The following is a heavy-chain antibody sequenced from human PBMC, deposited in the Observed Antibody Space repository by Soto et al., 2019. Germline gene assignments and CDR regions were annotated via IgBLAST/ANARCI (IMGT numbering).Heavy chain of an antibody. CDR1: GLTFNNAW. Sequence: EAQLVESGGGSVKPGGSLTLSCAASGLTFNNAWMSWVRQAPGKGLEWVGHIKSRTDGGTTDYAAPVKGRFVISRDDSKNTVYLQMNSLKGEDTAFYYCATSPGFFEWSPFDFWGPGTLVTVSS. V-gene: IGHV3-15*01. J-gene: IGHJ4*02. D-gene: IGHD3-9*01. CDR2: IKSRTDGGTT. CDR3: ATSPGFFEWSPFDF.